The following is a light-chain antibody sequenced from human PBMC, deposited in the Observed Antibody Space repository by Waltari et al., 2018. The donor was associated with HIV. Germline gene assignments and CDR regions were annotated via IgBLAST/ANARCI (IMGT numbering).Light chain of an antibody. CDR1: QSVGDS. J-gene: IGKJ4*01. Sequence: IVLTQSPATLSLSPGDRASLSCRASQSVGDSLAWYQQKPGQAASLLIFDASKSAADIPARFSGSGSGTDFTLIISSLEDEDFAVYYCQQRASWVTFGGGTKVE. V-gene: IGKV3-11*01. CDR3: QQRASWVT. CDR2: DAS.